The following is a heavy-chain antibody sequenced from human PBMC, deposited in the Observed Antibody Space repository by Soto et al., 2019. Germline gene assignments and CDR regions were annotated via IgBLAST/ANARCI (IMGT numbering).Heavy chain of an antibody. J-gene: IGHJ3*02. CDR1: GFTFSSYS. V-gene: IGHV3-48*01. Sequence: EVQLVESGGGLVQPGGSLRLSCAASGFTFSSYSMSWVRQAPGKGLEWVSYINSRSSTIYYADSVKGRFSISRDNARNSLYLQMNSLRAEDTAVYYCAGVAVVDATLNAFDIWGQGTMVTVSS. CDR2: INSRSSTI. CDR3: AGVAVVDATLNAFDI. D-gene: IGHD2-15*01.